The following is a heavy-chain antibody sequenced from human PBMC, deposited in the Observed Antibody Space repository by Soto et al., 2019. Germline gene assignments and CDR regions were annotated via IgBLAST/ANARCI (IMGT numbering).Heavy chain of an antibody. D-gene: IGHD6-13*01. Sequence: ASVKVSCKASGYTFTSYYMHWVRQAPGQGLEWMGIINPSGGSTSYAQKFQGRVTMTRDMSTSTVYMELSSLRSEDTAVYYCAREVVEQQLAYYYYGMDVWGQGTTVTVSS. CDR3: AREVVEQQLAYYYYGMDV. CDR1: GYTFTSYY. V-gene: IGHV1-46*01. J-gene: IGHJ6*02. CDR2: INPSGGST.